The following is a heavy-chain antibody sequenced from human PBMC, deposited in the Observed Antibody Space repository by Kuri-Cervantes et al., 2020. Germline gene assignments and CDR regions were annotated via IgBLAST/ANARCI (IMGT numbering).Heavy chain of an antibody. D-gene: IGHD5-18*01. CDR2: INHSGST. J-gene: IGHJ4*02. CDR1: GGSFSGYY. CDR3: ARGLTWGIQKDY. Sequence: SQTLSLTCAVYGGSFSGYYWSWIRQPPGKGLEWIGEINHSGSTNYNPSLKSRVTISVDTSKNQFSLKLSSVTAADTAVYYCARGLTWGIQKDYWGQGTRGTVSS. V-gene: IGHV4-34*01.